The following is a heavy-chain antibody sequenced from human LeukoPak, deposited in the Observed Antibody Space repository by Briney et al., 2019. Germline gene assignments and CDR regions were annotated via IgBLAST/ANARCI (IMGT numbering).Heavy chain of an antibody. CDR3: ARGPRVAASPFDY. J-gene: IGHJ4*02. V-gene: IGHV1-8*03. D-gene: IGHD2-15*01. CDR2: MNPNSGNT. CDR1: GYTFTSYD. Sequence: ASVKVSCKASGYTFTSYDINWVRQATGQGLEWMGWMNPNSGNTGYAQKFQGGVTITRNTSISTAYMELSSPRSEDTAVYYCARGPRVAASPFDYWGQGTLVTVSS.